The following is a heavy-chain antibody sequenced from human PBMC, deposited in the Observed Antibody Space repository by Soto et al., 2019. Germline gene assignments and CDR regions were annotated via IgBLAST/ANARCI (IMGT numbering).Heavy chain of an antibody. CDR2: IGTLHDT. J-gene: IGHJ5*02. V-gene: IGHV3-13*01. D-gene: IGHD2-8*02. CDR3: ARQASYWHGGGGWFDP. Sequence: EVQLVESGGGLVQPGGSLRLSCAASGFTFSASDMHWVRQATGKGLEWVAAIGTLHDTYYPDSVKGRFTISRENAKNSFYLQMNSLRAGETAVYYCARQASYWHGGGGWFDPWGQGTLVTVSS. CDR1: GFTFSASD.